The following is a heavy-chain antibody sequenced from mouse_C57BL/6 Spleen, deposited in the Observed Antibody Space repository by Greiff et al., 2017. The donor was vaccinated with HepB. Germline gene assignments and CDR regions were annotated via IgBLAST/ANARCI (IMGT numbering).Heavy chain of an antibody. D-gene: IGHD2-1*01. V-gene: IGHV1-61*01. CDR2: IYPSDSET. Sequence: VQLQQPGAELVRPGSSVKLSCKASGYTFTSYWMDWVKQRPGQGLEWIGNIYPSDSETHYNQKFKDKATLTVDKSSSTAYMQLSSLTSEDSAVYYCARRLGNYLFAYWGQGTLVTVSA. CDR3: ARRLGNYLFAY. CDR1: GYTFTSYW. J-gene: IGHJ3*01.